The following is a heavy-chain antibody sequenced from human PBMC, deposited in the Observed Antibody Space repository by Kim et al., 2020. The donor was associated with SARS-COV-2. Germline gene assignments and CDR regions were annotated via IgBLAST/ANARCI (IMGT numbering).Heavy chain of an antibody. V-gene: IGHV3-43*02. CDR1: GFTFDDYA. D-gene: IGHD3-9*01. CDR2: ISGDGGST. Sequence: GGSLRLSCAASGFTFDDYAMHWVRQAPGKGLEWVSLISGDGGSTYYADSVKGRFTISRDNSKNSLYLQMNSLRTEDTALYYCAKSFGYFDWLYAFDIWGQGTLVTVSS. CDR3: AKSFGYFDWLYAFDI. J-gene: IGHJ3*02.